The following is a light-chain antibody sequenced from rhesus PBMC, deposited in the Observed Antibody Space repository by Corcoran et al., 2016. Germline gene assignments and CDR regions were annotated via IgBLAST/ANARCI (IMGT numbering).Light chain of an antibody. Sequence: DIQMTQSPSSLSASVGDRVTITCRASQTISSYLAWYQQKPGKVPKLLIYAASSLESGVPSRFSGSGSGTEFTLTISSLQPEDFATYYCQQHNSHPPTFGQGTKVDIK. J-gene: IGKJ1*01. V-gene: IGKV1-44*01. CDR2: AAS. CDR3: QQHNSHPPT. CDR1: QTISSY.